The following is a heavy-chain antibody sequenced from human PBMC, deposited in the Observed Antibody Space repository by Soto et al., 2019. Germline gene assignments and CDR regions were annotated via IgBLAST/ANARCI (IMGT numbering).Heavy chain of an antibody. J-gene: IGHJ6*02. D-gene: IGHD1-26*01. CDR1: GYSISSGYY. Sequence: SETLSLTCAVSGYSISSGYYWGWIRQPPGKGLEWIGSIYHSGSTYYNPSLKSRVAISVDTSKNQFSLKLSSVTAADTAVYYCARVGWEYYYYYGMDVWGQGTTVTVSS. CDR2: IYHSGST. CDR3: ARVGWEYYYYYGMDV. V-gene: IGHV4-38-2*01.